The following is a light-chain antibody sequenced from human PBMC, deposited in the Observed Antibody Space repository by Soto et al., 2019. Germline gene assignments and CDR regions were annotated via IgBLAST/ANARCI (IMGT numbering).Light chain of an antibody. CDR3: QQYNKWPRT. CDR1: QSISSN. CDR2: GVS. V-gene: IGKV3-15*01. Sequence: EIVMTQSPATLSVSPGERATLSCRASQSISSNLAWYQQKPGQAPRLLIYGVSSRATGIPARFSGGGSGPEFTLTMSSLQSEDFAVYYCQQYNKWPRTFGQGTKVDIK. J-gene: IGKJ1*01.